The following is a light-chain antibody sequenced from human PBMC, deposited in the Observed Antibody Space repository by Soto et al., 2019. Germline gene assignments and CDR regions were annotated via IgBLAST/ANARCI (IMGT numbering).Light chain of an antibody. V-gene: IGLV3-21*04. Sequence: SYELTQPPSVSVAPGTTAKITCGGDNIGSKRVHWYQQKPGRAPVLVIYYDTDRPSGIPERFFGSNPGDTATLTISRVEAGDEYDYYCQVWDISSDHVIFGGGTKLTVL. CDR1: NIGSKR. CDR2: YDT. J-gene: IGLJ2*01. CDR3: QVWDISSDHVI.